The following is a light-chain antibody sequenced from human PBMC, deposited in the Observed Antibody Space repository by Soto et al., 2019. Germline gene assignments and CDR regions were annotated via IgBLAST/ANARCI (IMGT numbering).Light chain of an antibody. CDR2: DAS. CDR1: QSITTF. J-gene: IGKJ1*01. Sequence: GDRVTITCRASQSITTFLAWYQQKPGKAPKLLIYDASSLESGVPSRFSGSGSGTEFTLTISSLQPDDFATYYCQQYNSYSWTFGQGTKVDIK. V-gene: IGKV1-5*01. CDR3: QQYNSYSWT.